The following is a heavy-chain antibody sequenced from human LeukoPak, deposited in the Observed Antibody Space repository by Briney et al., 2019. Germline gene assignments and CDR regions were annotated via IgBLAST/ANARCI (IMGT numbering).Heavy chain of an antibody. Sequence: ASVKVSCKASGYTFTGYYMHWVRQAPGQGLEWMGWINPNSGGTNYAQKFQGRVTMTRDTSISTAYMELSRLRSDDTAVYYCARGRLGWLRTDAFDIRGQGTMVTVSS. V-gene: IGHV1-2*02. D-gene: IGHD5-12*01. J-gene: IGHJ3*02. CDR1: GYTFTGYY. CDR2: INPNSGGT. CDR3: ARGRLGWLRTDAFDI.